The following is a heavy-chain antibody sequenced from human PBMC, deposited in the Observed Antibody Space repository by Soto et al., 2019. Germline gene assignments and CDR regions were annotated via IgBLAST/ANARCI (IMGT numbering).Heavy chain of an antibody. D-gene: IGHD1-7*01. CDR2: MNPKSGNT. V-gene: IGHV1-8*01. J-gene: IGHJ6*02. CDR3: VRGTRTTDV. CDR1: GYTFTSYD. Sequence: QVQLVQSGAEVKKPGASVKVSCKASGYTFTSYDINWARQATGQGLEWIGWMNPKSGNTGYAQKFQGRVTMTRNTSISTAYMELSSLRSEDMAVYFGVRGTRTTDVWGQGTTVTVSS.